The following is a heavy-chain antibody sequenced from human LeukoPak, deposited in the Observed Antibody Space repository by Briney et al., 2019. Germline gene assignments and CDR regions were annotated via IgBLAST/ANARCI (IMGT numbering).Heavy chain of an antibody. CDR3: ARAPPRPGIAVAGLDY. J-gene: IGHJ4*02. D-gene: IGHD6-19*01. CDR1: GYTFTGYY. Sequence: GASVKVSCKASGYTFTGYYMHWVRQAPGQGFEWMGWINPNSGGTNYAQKFQGRVTMTRDTSISTAYMELSRLRSDDTAVYYCARAPPRPGIAVAGLDYWGQGTLVTVSS. V-gene: IGHV1-2*02. CDR2: INPNSGGT.